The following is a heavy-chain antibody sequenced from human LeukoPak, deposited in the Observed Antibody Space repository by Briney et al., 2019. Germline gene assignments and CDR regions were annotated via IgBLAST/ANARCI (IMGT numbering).Heavy chain of an antibody. CDR2: ISGGGGNT. Sequence: QAGGSLRLSCAASGFTFSSYAMSWVRQAPGKGLEWDSAISGGGGNTYYADSMKGRFTISRDNSKNTLYLQMNSLRAEDTAVYYCAKCVAGRPDDYWGQGTLVTVSS. D-gene: IGHD6-6*01. CDR3: AKCVAGRPDDY. V-gene: IGHV3-23*01. CDR1: GFTFSSYA. J-gene: IGHJ4*02.